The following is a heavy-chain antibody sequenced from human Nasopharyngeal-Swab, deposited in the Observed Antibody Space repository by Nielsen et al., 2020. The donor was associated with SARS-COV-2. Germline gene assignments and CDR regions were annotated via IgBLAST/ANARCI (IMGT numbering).Heavy chain of an antibody. D-gene: IGHD3-10*01. V-gene: IGHV1-46*01. CDR2: INPSGGST. CDR1: GYTFTSYY. CDR3: ARERVLLWFGEPQGNAFDI. J-gene: IGHJ3*02. Sequence: ASVQVSCKASGYTFTSYYMHWVRQAPGQGLEWMGIINPSGGSTSYAQKFQGRVTMTRDTSTSTVYMELSSLRSEDTAVYYWARERVLLWFGEPQGNAFDIWGQGTMVTVSS.